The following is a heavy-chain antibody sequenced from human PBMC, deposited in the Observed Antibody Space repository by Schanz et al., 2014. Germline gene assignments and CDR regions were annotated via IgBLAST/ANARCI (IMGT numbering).Heavy chain of an antibody. CDR2: ISYDGSNK. D-gene: IGHD6-13*01. CDR1: GFTFSSYG. Sequence: QVQLVESGGGVVQPGRSLRLSCAASGFTFSSYGMHWVRQAPGKGLEWVAVISYDGSNKYYADSVKGRFTISRDNSKNTLYLQMNTLRAEDTAVYYCAREEGWGIAAAGAKRCYDGMDVWGKGTTVTVSS. J-gene: IGHJ6*04. CDR3: AREEGWGIAAAGAKRCYDGMDV. V-gene: IGHV3-30*19.